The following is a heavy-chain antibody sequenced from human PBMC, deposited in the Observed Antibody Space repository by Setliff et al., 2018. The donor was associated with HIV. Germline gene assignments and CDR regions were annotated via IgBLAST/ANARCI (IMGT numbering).Heavy chain of an antibody. J-gene: IGHJ4*02. D-gene: IGHD3-16*01. CDR1: GYTFPDYY. V-gene: IGHV1-69-2*01. Sequence: WASVKVSCKVSGYTFPDYYIQWVRQAPGKGLEWMGLVDPDRGDTVYAEKFQGRVTITADRSIDIAYMKLSSLTSEDTAMYFCAWGTQRPIDSWGQGTLVTVSS. CDR3: AWGTQRPIDS. CDR2: VDPDRGDT.